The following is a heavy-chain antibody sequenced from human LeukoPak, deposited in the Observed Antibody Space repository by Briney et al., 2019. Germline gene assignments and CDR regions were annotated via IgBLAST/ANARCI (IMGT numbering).Heavy chain of an antibody. CDR2: IKSKTDGGTT. CDR3: SKKGQNGDYGKPA. Sequence: GSLRLSCAASGFTFSNAWMSWVRQAPGKGLEWVGRIKSKTDGGTTDYAAPVKGRFTISRDDSKNTLYLQMNSLKTEDTAVYYCSKKGQNGDYGKPAWGQGTLVTVSS. D-gene: IGHD4-17*01. J-gene: IGHJ5*02. V-gene: IGHV3-15*01. CDR1: GFTFSNAW.